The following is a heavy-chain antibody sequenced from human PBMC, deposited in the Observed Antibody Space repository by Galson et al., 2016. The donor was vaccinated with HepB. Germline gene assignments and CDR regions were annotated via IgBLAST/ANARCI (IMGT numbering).Heavy chain of an antibody. D-gene: IGHD2-15*01. CDR1: GFTFSNAW. Sequence: SLRLSCAASGFTFSNAWLSWVRQAPGKGLEWVGRIKSKTDGGTTDYAAPVKGRFTISRDDSKNTLYLQMNSLRAEDTAVYYCARDVVMENNGPRATYAMDVWGKGTTVTVSS. V-gene: IGHV3-15*01. CDR2: IKSKTDGGTT. J-gene: IGHJ6*04. CDR3: ARDVVMENNGPRATYAMDV.